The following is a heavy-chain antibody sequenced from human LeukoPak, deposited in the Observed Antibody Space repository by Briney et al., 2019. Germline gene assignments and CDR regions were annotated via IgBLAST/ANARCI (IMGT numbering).Heavy chain of an antibody. CDR1: GGSISSGSYY. J-gene: IGHJ5*02. CDR3: ASGHSYGYGNWFDP. V-gene: IGHV4-61*02. D-gene: IGHD5-18*01. Sequence: SETLSLTCTVSGGSISSGSYYWSWIRQPAGKGLEWIGRIYTSGSTNYNPSLKSRVTISVDTSKNQFSLKLSSVTAADTAVYYCASGHSYGYGNWFDPWGQGTLVTVSS. CDR2: IYTSGST.